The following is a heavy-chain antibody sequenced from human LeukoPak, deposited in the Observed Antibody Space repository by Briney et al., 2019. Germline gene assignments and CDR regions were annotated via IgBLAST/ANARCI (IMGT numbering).Heavy chain of an antibody. J-gene: IGHJ4*02. D-gene: IGHD6-13*01. CDR3: AKVRAAGTEFDY. CDR1: GLTFSSYA. Sequence: GGSLRLSCAASGLTFSSYAMSWVRQAPGKGLEWVSAISGSGGSTYYADSVEGRFTISRDNSKNTLYLQMNSLRAEDTAVYYCAKVRAAGTEFDYWGQGTLVTVSS. CDR2: ISGSGGST. V-gene: IGHV3-23*01.